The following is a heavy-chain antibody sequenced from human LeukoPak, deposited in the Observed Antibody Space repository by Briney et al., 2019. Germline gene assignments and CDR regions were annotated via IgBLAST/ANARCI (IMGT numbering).Heavy chain of an antibody. CDR1: GGSISSGSYY. J-gene: IGHJ4*02. CDR2: IYTSGST. Sequence: PSETLSLTCTVSGGSISSGSYYWSWIRQPAGKGLEWIGRIYTSGSTNYNPSLKSRVTISVDTSKNQFSLKLSSVTAADTAVYYCAREPYSSGWYRFGSLDFDYWGQGTLVTVSS. D-gene: IGHD6-19*01. V-gene: IGHV4-61*02. CDR3: AREPYSSGWYRFGSLDFDY.